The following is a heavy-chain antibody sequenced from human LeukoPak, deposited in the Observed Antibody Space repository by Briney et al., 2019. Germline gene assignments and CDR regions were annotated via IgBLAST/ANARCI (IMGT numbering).Heavy chain of an antibody. Sequence: SETLSLTCAVYGGSFSGYYWSWIRQPPGKGLEWIGEINHSGSTNYNPSLKSRVTISVDTSKNQFSLKLSSVTAADTAVYYCAGPVRYYYYYYMDVWGRGTTVTVSS. D-gene: IGHD2-8*01. V-gene: IGHV4-34*01. CDR3: AGPVRYYYYYYMDV. J-gene: IGHJ6*03. CDR1: GGSFSGYY. CDR2: INHSGST.